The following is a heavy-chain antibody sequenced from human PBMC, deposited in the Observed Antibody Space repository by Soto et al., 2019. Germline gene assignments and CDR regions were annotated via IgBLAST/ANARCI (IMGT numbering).Heavy chain of an antibody. CDR1: GFTFSSYS. J-gene: IGHJ6*02. V-gene: IGHV3-21*01. D-gene: IGHD3-10*01. Sequence: GGSLRLSCAASGFTFSSYSMNWVRQAPGKGLEWVSSISSSSSYIYYADSVKGRFTISRDNAKNSLYLQMNSLRAEDTAVYYCARGLWFGELPPSYGMDVWGQGTTVTVSS. CDR3: ARGLWFGELPPSYGMDV. CDR2: ISSSSSYI.